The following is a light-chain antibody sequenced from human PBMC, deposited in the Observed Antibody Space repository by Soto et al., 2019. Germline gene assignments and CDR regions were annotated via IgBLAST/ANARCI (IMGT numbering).Light chain of an antibody. J-gene: IGKJ4*01. CDR2: DAS. CDR1: QSVGSY. V-gene: IGKV3-11*01. CDR3: QHRSNWPLT. Sequence: EIVLTQSPATLSLSPGERATLSCRASQSVGSYLAWYQQRPGQAPRLLIYDASNRVAGIPARFSGSGSGTDFTLTISSLEPEDFAVYYCQHRSNWPLTFGGGTNIEIK.